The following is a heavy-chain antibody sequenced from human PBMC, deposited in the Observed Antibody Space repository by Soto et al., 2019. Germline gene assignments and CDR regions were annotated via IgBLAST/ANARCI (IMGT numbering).Heavy chain of an antibody. CDR3: ARASAARPVFDY. D-gene: IGHD6-6*01. Sequence: EVQLVESGGGLVQPGGSLRLSCAASGFTFSSYEMNWVRQAPGKGLEWGSYISSSGSTRYYADSVKGRFTISRDNAKNSLYLKMTSLRAEDTAVYYCARASAARPVFDYWGQGTLVTVSS. J-gene: IGHJ4*02. V-gene: IGHV3-48*03. CDR2: ISSSGSTR. CDR1: GFTFSSYE.